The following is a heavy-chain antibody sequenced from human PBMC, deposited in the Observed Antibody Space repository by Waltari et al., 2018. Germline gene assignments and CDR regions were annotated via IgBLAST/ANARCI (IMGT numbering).Heavy chain of an antibody. Sequence: QVQLQESGPGLVKPSETLSLTCTVSGGSISSYYWSWIRQPPGKGLAWVGYSYYSGSTNYTPSLKSRVTISVDTSKNQFSLKLSSVTAADTAVYYCARHSYDFWSGYYTDYWGQGTLVTVSS. J-gene: IGHJ4*02. V-gene: IGHV4-59*08. CDR1: GGSISSYY. CDR2: SYYSGST. CDR3: ARHSYDFWSGYYTDY. D-gene: IGHD3-3*01.